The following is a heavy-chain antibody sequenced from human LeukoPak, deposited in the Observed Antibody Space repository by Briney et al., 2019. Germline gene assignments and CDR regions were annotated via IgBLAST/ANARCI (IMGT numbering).Heavy chain of an antibody. D-gene: IGHD5-12*01. CDR1: GYTFTNYG. CDR3: ARVGGGYDSNGGY. J-gene: IGHJ4*02. Sequence: ASVKVSCKASGYTFTNYGITWVRQAPGQGLEWMGIINPSGGSTSYAQKFQGRVTMTRDTSTSTVYMELSSLRSEDTAVYYCARVGGGYDSNGGYWGQGTLVTVSS. V-gene: IGHV1-46*01. CDR2: INPSGGST.